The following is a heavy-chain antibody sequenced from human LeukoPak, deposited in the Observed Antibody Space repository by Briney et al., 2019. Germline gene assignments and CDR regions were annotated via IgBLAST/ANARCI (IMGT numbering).Heavy chain of an antibody. CDR3: ARVIGGRPFDP. CDR1: TLTFSSYE. D-gene: IGHD3-16*01. V-gene: IGHV3-48*03. CDR2: ISSSGATR. Sequence: QPGGSLRLSYATSTLTFSSYEMNWVRQAPGKGLEWISYISSSGATRYYADSVKGRFTISRDNAKDSLYLQMNSLRAENTAVYDCARVIGGRPFDPWGQGTLVIVSS. J-gene: IGHJ5*02.